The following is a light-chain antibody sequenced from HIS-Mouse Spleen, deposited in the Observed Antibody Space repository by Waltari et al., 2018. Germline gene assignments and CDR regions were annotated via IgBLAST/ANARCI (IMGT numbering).Light chain of an antibody. V-gene: IGLV3-19*01. CDR2: GKN. Sequence: SSELTQDPAVSVALGQTVRITCQGDSLRSYYASWYQQKPGQAPVLVIYGKNNRPSGIPDRLPGSSSGNTASLTITGAQAEDEADYYCNSRDSSGNHLVFGGGTKLTVL. CDR3: NSRDSSGNHLV. J-gene: IGLJ3*02. CDR1: SLRSYY.